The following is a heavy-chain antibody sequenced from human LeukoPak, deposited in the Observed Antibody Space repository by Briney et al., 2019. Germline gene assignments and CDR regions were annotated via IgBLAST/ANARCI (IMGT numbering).Heavy chain of an antibody. Sequence: PSETLSLTCTVSGGSVSSGSDYWSCLRQPPGKGLEWIGYIYYRGTTNYNPSLKSRATISVDTSKKEFSLKLSFVTAADTAVYYCARGHFDILTGYYIEYWGQGTLVTVSS. CDR2: IYYRGTT. V-gene: IGHV4-61*01. D-gene: IGHD3-9*01. CDR3: ARGHFDILTGYYIEY. CDR1: GGSVSSGSDY. J-gene: IGHJ4*02.